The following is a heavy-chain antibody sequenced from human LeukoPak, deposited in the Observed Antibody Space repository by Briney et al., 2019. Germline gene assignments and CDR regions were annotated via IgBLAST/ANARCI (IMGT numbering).Heavy chain of an antibody. J-gene: IGHJ4*02. CDR1: GYTFTSYG. V-gene: IGHV1-18*01. Sequence: ASVKVSCKASGYTFTSYGISWVRQAPGQGLEWMGWISAYNGNTNYAQKLQGRVTMTTDTSTSTAYMELRSLRSDDTAVYYCARTDCSSTSCYRGIDYWGQRTLVTVSS. CDR2: ISAYNGNT. CDR3: ARTDCSSTSCYRGIDY. D-gene: IGHD2-2*01.